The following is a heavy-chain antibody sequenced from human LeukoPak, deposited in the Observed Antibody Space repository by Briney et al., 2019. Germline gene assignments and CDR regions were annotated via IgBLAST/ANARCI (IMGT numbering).Heavy chain of an antibody. D-gene: IGHD3-10*01. CDR2: IRYDGNKK. CDR1: GFTFGSYG. CDR3: AKAPYYGSGRDPYNWFDP. Sequence: GGSLRLSCAASGFTFGSYGMHWVRQAPGKGLEWVAFIRYDGNKKYYADSVKGRFTISRDNSENTLYLQMNSLRAEDTAVYYCAKAPYYGSGRDPYNWFDPWGQGTLVTVSS. J-gene: IGHJ5*02. V-gene: IGHV3-30*02.